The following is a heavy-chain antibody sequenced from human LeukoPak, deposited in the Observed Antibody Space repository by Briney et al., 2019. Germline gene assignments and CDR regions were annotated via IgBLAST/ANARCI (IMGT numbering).Heavy chain of an antibody. CDR2: INPSGGST. CDR1: GYTFTSYY. CDR3: ARVFSGSYLDGSWFDP. Sequence: ASVKVSCKASGYTFTSYYMHWVRQAPGQGLEWMGIINPSGGSTSYAQKFQGRVTMTRDTSTSTVYMELSSLRSEDTAVYYCARVFSGSYLDGSWFDPWGQGTLVTVSS. J-gene: IGHJ5*02. D-gene: IGHD1-26*01. V-gene: IGHV1-46*01.